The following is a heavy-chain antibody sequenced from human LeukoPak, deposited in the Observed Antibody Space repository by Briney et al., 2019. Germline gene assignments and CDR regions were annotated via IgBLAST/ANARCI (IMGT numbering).Heavy chain of an antibody. CDR3: AKDRVGIVGATDAFDI. J-gene: IGHJ3*02. D-gene: IGHD1-26*01. Sequence: PGGSLRLSCAASGSTFSSFAMTWVRQAPGKGLEWVSAISGSGGSTYYADSVKGRFTISRDNSKNTLYLQMNSLRAEDTAVYYCAKDRVGIVGATDAFDIWGQGTMVTVSS. CDR1: GSTFSSFA. CDR2: ISGSGGST. V-gene: IGHV3-23*01.